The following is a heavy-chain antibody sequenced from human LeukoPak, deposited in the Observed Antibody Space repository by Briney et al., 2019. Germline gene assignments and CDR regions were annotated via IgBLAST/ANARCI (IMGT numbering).Heavy chain of an antibody. Sequence: SETLSLTCTVPGGSISSYYWNWIRQPPGKGLEWIGDIYYSGSTNYNPSPKSRATISVDTSKNQFSLKLRSVTAADTAVYYCARVSMPGYYFDYWGQGTLVTVSS. J-gene: IGHJ4*02. D-gene: IGHD2/OR15-2a*01. CDR2: IYYSGST. CDR3: ARVSMPGYYFDY. V-gene: IGHV4-59*01. CDR1: GGSISSYY.